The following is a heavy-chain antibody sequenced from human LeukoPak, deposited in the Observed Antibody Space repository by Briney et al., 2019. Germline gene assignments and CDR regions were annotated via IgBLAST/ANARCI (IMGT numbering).Heavy chain of an antibody. J-gene: IGHJ4*02. V-gene: IGHV3-7*04. CDR1: GFTFSQYW. CDR2: IDKDGSQK. Sequence: GGSLRLSCAASGFTFSQYWMSWFRQTPGKGLEWVAHIDKDGSQKNYVDSVKGRFSISRDNSKNSVYLQMNSLRGEDTGVYYCAKDTYGPDDYWGQGTLVTVSS. CDR3: AKDTYGPDDY. D-gene: IGHD1-14*01.